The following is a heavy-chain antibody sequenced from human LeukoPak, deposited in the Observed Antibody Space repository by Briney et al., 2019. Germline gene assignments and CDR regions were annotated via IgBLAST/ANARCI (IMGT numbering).Heavy chain of an antibody. J-gene: IGHJ5*01. D-gene: IGHD3-10*01. V-gene: IGHV5-51*01. Sequence: GESLKISCKGSGYIFTSYYIAWVRQMPGKGLEWMGIIYPGDSDTRYSPSFQGQITISADKSINTAYLQWNSLKASDTAIYYCAKISAASGSYFGWFDSWGQGTLVTVSS. CDR2: IYPGDSDT. CDR1: GYIFTSYY. CDR3: AKISAASGSYFGWFDS.